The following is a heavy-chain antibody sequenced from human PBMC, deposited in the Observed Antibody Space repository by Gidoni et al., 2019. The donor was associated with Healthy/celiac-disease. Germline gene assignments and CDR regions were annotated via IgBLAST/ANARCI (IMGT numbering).Heavy chain of an antibody. V-gene: IGHV1-69*01. D-gene: IGHD3-22*01. Sequence: QVQLVQSGAEVKKPGSSVKVSCKASGGTFSSYAISWVRQAPGQGLEWMGGIIPIFGTANYAQKFQGRVTITADESTSTAYMELSSLRSEDTAVYYCARVPEGDYYDSSAYYYYGMDVWGQGTTVTVSS. CDR1: GGTFSSYA. CDR2: IIPIFGTA. J-gene: IGHJ6*02. CDR3: ARVPEGDYYDSSAYYYYGMDV.